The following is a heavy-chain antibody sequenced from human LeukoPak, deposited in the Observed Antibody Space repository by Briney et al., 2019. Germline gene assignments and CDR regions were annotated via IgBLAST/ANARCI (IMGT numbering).Heavy chain of an antibody. CDR3: ARARVAAKSGYMDV. J-gene: IGHJ6*03. CDR2: ISSNGNT. CDR1: GFTFSTYG. Sequence: GGSLRLSCAASGFTFSTYGMYWVRQAPGKGLEYVSSISSNGNTYYANSVKGRFTISRDNPKNTLYLQMGSLRDEDLAVHYCARARVAAKSGYMDVWGTGTTVTISS. D-gene: IGHD2-15*01. V-gene: IGHV3-64*01.